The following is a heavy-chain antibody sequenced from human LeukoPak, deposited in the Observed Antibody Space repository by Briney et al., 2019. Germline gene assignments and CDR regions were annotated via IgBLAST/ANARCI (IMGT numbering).Heavy chain of an antibody. CDR1: GFTFNNYG. Sequence: GGSLRLSCAASGFTFNNYGMHWVRQAPGKGLEWVAVISYDGRNIHYPDSVKGRFTISRDISTDTLWLQMDSLRTEDTAVYYYAKGPLRGTAAAIDYWGQGTLVTVSS. V-gene: IGHV3-30*18. CDR3: AKGPLRGTAAAIDY. J-gene: IGHJ4*02. CDR2: ISYDGRNI. D-gene: IGHD2-2*01.